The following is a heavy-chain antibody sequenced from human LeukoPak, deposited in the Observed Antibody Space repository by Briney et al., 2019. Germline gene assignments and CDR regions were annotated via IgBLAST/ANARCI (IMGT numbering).Heavy chain of an antibody. J-gene: IGHJ4*02. CDR2: INHSGST. CDR3: ARGLKSITIFGVVIGCYFDY. Sequence: PSETLSLTCTVSGGSISSSSYYWGWIRQPPGKGLEWIGEINHSGSTNYNPSLKSRVTISVDTSKNQFSLKLSSVTAADTAVYYCARGLKSITIFGVVIGCYFDYWGQGTLVTVSS. D-gene: IGHD3-3*01. V-gene: IGHV4-39*07. CDR1: GGSISSSSYY.